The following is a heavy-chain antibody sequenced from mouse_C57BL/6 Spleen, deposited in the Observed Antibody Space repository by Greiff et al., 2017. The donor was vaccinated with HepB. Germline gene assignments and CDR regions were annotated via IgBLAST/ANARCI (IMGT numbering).Heavy chain of an antibody. D-gene: IGHD1-1*01. CDR3: ARWGSNYFDY. CDR2: IHPNSGST. Sequence: VQLKQPGAELVKPGASVKLSCKASGYTFTSYWMHWVKQRPGQGLEWIGMIHPNSGSTNYNEKFKSKATLTVDKSSSTAYMQLSSLTSEDSTVYYCARWGSNYFDYWGQGTTLTVSS. J-gene: IGHJ2*01. V-gene: IGHV1-64*01. CDR1: GYTFTSYW.